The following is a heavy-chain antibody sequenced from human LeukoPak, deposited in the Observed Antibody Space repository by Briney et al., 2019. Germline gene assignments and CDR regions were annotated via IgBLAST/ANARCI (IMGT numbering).Heavy chain of an antibody. J-gene: IGHJ5*02. CDR2: MNPNSGNT. Sequence: GASVKVSCKASGYPFTGYDINWVRQATGQGLEWIGWMNPNSGNTGYAQKFQGRVTMTRSTSITTAYMELSSLTSEDTAVYFCARVRRGYSYPNWFDPWGQGTLVTVSS. V-gene: IGHV1-8*01. CDR3: ARVRRGYSYPNWFDP. CDR1: GYPFTGYD. D-gene: IGHD5-18*01.